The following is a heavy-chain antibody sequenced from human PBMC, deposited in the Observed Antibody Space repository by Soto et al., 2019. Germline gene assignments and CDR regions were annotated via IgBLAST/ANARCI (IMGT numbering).Heavy chain of an antibody. CDR3: AKAYLLEGAEYFEH. CDR2: ISGSGGST. Sequence: EVQLLESGGGLVQPGGSLRLSCAASGFTFSSYAMSWVRQAPGKGLEWVAAISGSGGSTYYADSVKGRFTISRDNSKNTVYLQMDILRDEDTAVYYCAKAYLLEGAEYFEHWGQGTLVTVSS. V-gene: IGHV3-23*01. CDR1: GFTFSSYA. J-gene: IGHJ1*01.